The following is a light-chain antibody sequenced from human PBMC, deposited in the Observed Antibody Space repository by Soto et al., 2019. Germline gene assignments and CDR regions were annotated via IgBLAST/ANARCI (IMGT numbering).Light chain of an antibody. J-gene: IGKJ4*01. CDR1: QTISRA. Sequence: DIQITQSTSSLSASVGDRVTITCRASQTISRALNWYQQKPGKAPKLLIYAASILQSGVPSRFSGSGSGTDFIITISSLQPEDFATYYCQQSYSTPTFGGGTKVDI. CDR2: AAS. CDR3: QQSYSTPT. V-gene: IGKV1-39*01.